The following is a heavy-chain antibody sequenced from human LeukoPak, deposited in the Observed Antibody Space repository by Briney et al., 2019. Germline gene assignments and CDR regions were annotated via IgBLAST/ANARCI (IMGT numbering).Heavy chain of an antibody. CDR2: IWYDGSNK. Sequence: PGRSLRLSCAASGFTFSSYGMHWVRQAPGKGLEWVAVIWYDGSNKYYADSVKGRFTISRDNSKNTLYLQMNSLRAEDTAVYYCTRDSAAYHPYFYYYMDVWGKGTTVTVSS. V-gene: IGHV3-33*01. CDR1: GFTFSSYG. CDR3: TRDSAAYHPYFYYYMDV. J-gene: IGHJ6*03.